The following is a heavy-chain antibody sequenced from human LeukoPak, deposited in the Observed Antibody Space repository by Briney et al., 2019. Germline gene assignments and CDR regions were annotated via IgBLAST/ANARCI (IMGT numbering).Heavy chain of an antibody. CDR3: AKVRDYYYDSSGYYYADYDAFDI. V-gene: IGHV3-23*01. Sequence: PGGSLRLSCAASGFTFSSYAMSWVRQAPGKGLEWVSAISGSGGSTYYADSVKGRFTISRDNSKNTLYLQMNSLRAEDTAVYYCAKVRDYYYDSSGYYYADYDAFDIWGQGTMVTVSS. CDR2: ISGSGGST. J-gene: IGHJ3*02. CDR1: GFTFSSYA. D-gene: IGHD3-22*01.